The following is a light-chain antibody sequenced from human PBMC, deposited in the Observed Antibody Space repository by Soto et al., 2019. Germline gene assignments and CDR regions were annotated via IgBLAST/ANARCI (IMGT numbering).Light chain of an antibody. CDR3: CSYAHSSTLSVV. Sequence: QSALTQPASVSGSPGQSITISCTGTSSDVGSYNLVSWYQHHPGKAPKLMIYEGSKRPSGVSNRFSGSKSGNTASLTISGLQAEDEAVYYCCSYAHSSTLSVVFGGGTKVTVL. V-gene: IGLV2-23*01. J-gene: IGLJ2*01. CDR1: SSDVGSYNL. CDR2: EGS.